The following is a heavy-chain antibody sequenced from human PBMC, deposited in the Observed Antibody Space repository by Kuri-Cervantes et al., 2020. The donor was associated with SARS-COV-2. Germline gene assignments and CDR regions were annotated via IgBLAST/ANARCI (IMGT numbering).Heavy chain of an antibody. D-gene: IGHD4-11*01. V-gene: IGHV3-53*01. J-gene: IGHJ5*02. CDR2: IYSGGST. CDR1: GFTVSSNY. CDR3: ARDRSNYKGNNWFDP. Sequence: GGSLRLSCAASGFTVSSNYMSWVRQAPGKGLEWVSVIYSGGSTYYADSVKGRFTISRDNSKNTLYLQMNSLRAEDTAVCYCARDRSNYKGNNWFDPWGQGTLVTVSS.